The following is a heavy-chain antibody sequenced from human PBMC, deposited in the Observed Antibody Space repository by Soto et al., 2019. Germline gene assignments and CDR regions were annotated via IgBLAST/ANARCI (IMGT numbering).Heavy chain of an antibody. V-gene: IGHV3-33*01. CDR3: ARGDYGRYQPLDY. CDR1: GFTFSSYG. Sequence: QVQLVESGGGVVQPGRSLRLSCAASGFTFSSYGMHWVRQAPGKGLEWVAVIWYDGSNKYYADSVKGRFTISRDNSKNTLYRQMNSLRAEDTAVYYCARGDYGRYQPLDYWVQGTLVTVSS. D-gene: IGHD4-17*01. CDR2: IWYDGSNK. J-gene: IGHJ4*02.